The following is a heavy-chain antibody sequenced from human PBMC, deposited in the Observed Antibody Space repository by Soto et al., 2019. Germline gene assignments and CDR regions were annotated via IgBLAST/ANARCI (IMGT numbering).Heavy chain of an antibody. Sequence: ASALVSCKASSCTSTSYDINRLRQPTPQRREWRGWMNRNSGNTDYSQNFQGRGTMTRNTSISTASMELSSLRSERTTAYYWVRLYGSVDVWGQGTTVTVSS. V-gene: IGHV1-8*01. CDR3: VRLYGSVDV. CDR1: SCTSTSYD. J-gene: IGHJ6*02. CDR2: MNRNSGNT. D-gene: IGHD2-8*02.